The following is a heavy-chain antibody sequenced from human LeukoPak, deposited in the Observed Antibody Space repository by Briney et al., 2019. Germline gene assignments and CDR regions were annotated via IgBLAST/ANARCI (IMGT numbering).Heavy chain of an antibody. J-gene: IGHJ6*02. D-gene: IGHD3-9*01. CDR2: SNPNSGGT. V-gene: IGHV1-2*02. CDR3: ARGSYPYDISTGYPNRYYYGMDV. CDR1: GYSLTGYY. Sequence: ASVQVSCKASGYSLTGYYMHWVRQAPGQGLEWMGWSNPNSGGTNYAQKFQGRVTMTRDTSISTAYMELSRLRSDDTAVYYCARGSYPYDISTGYPNRYYYGMDVWGQGTTVTVSS.